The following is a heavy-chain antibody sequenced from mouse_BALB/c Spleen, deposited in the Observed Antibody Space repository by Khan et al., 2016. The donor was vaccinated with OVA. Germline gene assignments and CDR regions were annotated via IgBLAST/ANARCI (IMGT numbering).Heavy chain of an antibody. D-gene: IGHD2-3*01. CDR2: IWAGGST. V-gene: IGHV2-9*02. CDR1: GFSLTSYG. CDR3: ARGDGYYEDTMDY. J-gene: IGHJ4*01. Sequence: QVQLKESGPGLVAPSQSLSITCTVSGFSLTSYGIHWVRQPPGKGLEWLGVIWAGGSTNYNSALMSRLSISKDNSKSQVFLKMNSLQTDDTAMYYCARGDGYYEDTMDYSGQGTSVTVSS.